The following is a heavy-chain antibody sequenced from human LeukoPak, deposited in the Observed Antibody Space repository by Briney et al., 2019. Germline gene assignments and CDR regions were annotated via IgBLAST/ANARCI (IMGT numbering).Heavy chain of an antibody. Sequence: SETLSLTCTVSGYSISSSSYWGWIRQPPGKGLEWIGYIYYSGSTYYNPSLRSRVTISVDTSKNQFSLKLSSVTAADTAVYYCAREWELLPWDWGQGTLVTVSS. CDR2: IYYSGST. CDR1: GYSISSSSY. J-gene: IGHJ4*02. CDR3: AREWELLPWD. D-gene: IGHD3-10*01. V-gene: IGHV4-38-2*02.